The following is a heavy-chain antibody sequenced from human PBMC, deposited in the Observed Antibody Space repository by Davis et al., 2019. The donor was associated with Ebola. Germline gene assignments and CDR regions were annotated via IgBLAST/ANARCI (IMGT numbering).Heavy chain of an antibody. CDR2: IKQDGSEK. CDR1: GFTFSSYW. Sequence: GESLKISCAASGFTFSSYWMSWVRQAPGKGLEWVANIKQDGSEKYYADSVKGRFTISRDNSKNTLYLQMNSLRAEDTAVYYCAKEQLARYGMDVWGKGTTVTVSS. CDR3: AKEQLARYGMDV. J-gene: IGHJ6*04. V-gene: IGHV3-7*01. D-gene: IGHD1-1*01.